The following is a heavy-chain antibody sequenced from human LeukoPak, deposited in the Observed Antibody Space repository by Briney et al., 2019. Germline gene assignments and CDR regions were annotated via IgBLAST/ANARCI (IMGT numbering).Heavy chain of an antibody. Sequence: SETLSLTCTVSGGSISGSSYYWGWIRQPPGKGLEWIGSISYSGNTYYNPSLKSRVTISVDTSKNQFSLKLSSVTAADTAVYYCARNPRLLWFGELIFDPWGQGTLVTVSS. CDR2: ISYSGNT. D-gene: IGHD3-10*01. V-gene: IGHV4-39*07. CDR1: GGSISGSSYY. CDR3: ARNPRLLWFGELIFDP. J-gene: IGHJ5*02.